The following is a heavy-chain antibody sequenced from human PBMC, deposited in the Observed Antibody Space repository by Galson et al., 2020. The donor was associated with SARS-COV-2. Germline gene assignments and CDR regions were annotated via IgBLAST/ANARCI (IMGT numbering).Heavy chain of an antibody. CDR1: GFACRTYT. Sequence: NSGRSLRHSCTAYGFACRTYTMNWVRQAPGRVLEWVSYIRDSASYIRNAASVNGRFTIPRDNSKNSLYLQMTSLSGEATAVYYCVNVADSSGYGALDYWGQGTLVTVSS. D-gene: IGHD3-22*01. J-gene: IGHJ4*02. CDR2: IRDSASYI. V-gene: IGHV3-21*01. CDR3: VNVADSSGYGALDY.